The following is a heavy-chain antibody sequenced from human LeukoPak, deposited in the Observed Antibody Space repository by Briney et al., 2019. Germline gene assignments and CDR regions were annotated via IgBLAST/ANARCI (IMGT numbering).Heavy chain of an antibody. V-gene: IGHV1-8*01. CDR3: ARALGSYYDFWSGYYMGNWFDP. J-gene: IGHJ5*02. Sequence: GASVKVSCKASGYTFTSYDINWVRQATGQGHEWMGWMNPNSGNTGYAQKFQGIVTLTRITSLSTPYMELSSLRSEDTAVYYCARALGSYYDFWSGYYMGNWFDPWGQGTLVTVSS. D-gene: IGHD3-3*01. CDR2: MNPNSGNT. CDR1: GYTFTSYD.